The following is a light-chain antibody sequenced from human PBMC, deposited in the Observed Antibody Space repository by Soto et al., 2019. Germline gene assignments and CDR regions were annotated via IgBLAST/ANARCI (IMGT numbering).Light chain of an antibody. Sequence: EVVLTQSPATLSLSPGERATLSCKASQSISTYLAWYQQKPGQAPRILIYDASRRATGIPARFSGSGSGTDFTLTISRLEPEDFAFYYCQQRSKWPPPFGGGTKVEI. CDR3: QQRSKWPPP. CDR1: QSISTY. CDR2: DAS. J-gene: IGKJ4*01. V-gene: IGKV3-11*01.